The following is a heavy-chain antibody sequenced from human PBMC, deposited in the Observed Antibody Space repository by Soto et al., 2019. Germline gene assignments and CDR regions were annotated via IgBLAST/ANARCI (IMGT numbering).Heavy chain of an antibody. CDR1: GYPFTDDS. CDR2: ISPRTGSA. Sequence: VSVKGSSKASGYPFTDDSIHFVRQAPGQGLEWMGWISPRTGSANFAQRFQGRVSMTRDTSITTAYMELRRLKSDDTAVYYCARGPYYGPAYGMGVWGQGTTVTVSS. V-gene: IGHV1-2*02. J-gene: IGHJ6*01. D-gene: IGHD3-10*01. CDR3: ARGPYYGPAYGMGV.